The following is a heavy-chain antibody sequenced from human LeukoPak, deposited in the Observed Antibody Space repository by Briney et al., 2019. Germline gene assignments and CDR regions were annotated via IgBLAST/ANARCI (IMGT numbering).Heavy chain of an antibody. CDR3: TTGNWGSFSY. Sequence: GGSLRLSCAASGFAFSNAWMNWVRQAPGKGLEWVGRIKSKTDGGTTDYAAPVKGRFTISRDDSRHTLYLQVNSLKTEDTAVYYCTTGNWGSFSYWGQGTLVTVSS. CDR2: IKSKTDGGTT. J-gene: IGHJ4*02. V-gene: IGHV3-15*01. D-gene: IGHD7-27*01. CDR1: GFAFSNAW.